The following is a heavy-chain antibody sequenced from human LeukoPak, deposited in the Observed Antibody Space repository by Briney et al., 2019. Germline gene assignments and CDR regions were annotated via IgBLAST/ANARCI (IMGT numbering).Heavy chain of an antibody. D-gene: IGHD2-8*02. V-gene: IGHV4-39*07. CDR3: ARDLVQYNWFDP. CDR2: IYYSGST. CDR1: GGSLSSYY. Sequence: PSETLSLTCTVSGGSLSSYYWGWIRQPPGKGLEWIGSIYYSGSTYYNPSLKSRVTISVDTSKNQFSLKLSSVTAADTAVYYCARDLVQYNWFDPWGQGTLVTVSS. J-gene: IGHJ5*02.